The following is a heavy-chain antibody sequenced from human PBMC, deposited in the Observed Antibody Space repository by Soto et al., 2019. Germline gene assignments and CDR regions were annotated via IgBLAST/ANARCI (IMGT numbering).Heavy chain of an antibody. V-gene: IGHV3-48*02. CDR2: ISSSSSTI. D-gene: IGHD2-2*01. Sequence: GGSLRLSCAASGFTFSSYSMNWVRQAPGKGLEWVSYISSSSSTIYYADSVKGRFTISRDNAKNSLYLQMNSLGDEDTAVYYCARDRWVVPAAWGQGTLVTVSS. CDR3: ARDRWVVPAA. CDR1: GFTFSSYS. J-gene: IGHJ4*02.